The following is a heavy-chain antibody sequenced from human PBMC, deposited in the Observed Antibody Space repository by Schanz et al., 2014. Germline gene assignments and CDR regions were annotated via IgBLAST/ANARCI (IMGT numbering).Heavy chain of an antibody. V-gene: IGHV3-30*18. Sequence: QVQLVESGGGVVQPGRSLRLSCAAPGFTFSSYGMHWVRQAPGKGLEWVAAMSYDGGIEYYGDSVKGRFTISRDNSKNTLYLHMNTLRSEYAAVYYCAKDTTHIDIVLVPTAIDYWGQGTLVTVSS. J-gene: IGHJ4*02. CDR2: MSYDGGIE. CDR3: AKDTTHIDIVLVPTAIDY. CDR1: GFTFSSYG. D-gene: IGHD2-2*01.